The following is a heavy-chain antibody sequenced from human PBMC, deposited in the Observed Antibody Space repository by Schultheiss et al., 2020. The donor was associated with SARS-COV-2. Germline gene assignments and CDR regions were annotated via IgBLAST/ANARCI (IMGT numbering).Heavy chain of an antibody. J-gene: IGHJ5*02. CDR3: ARVLRFLEYNWFDP. D-gene: IGHD3-3*01. CDR2: INPNSGDT. Sequence: ASVKVSCKASGYTFTGYYIHWVRQAPGQGLEWMAWINPNSGDTDYAQKFQGRVTMTRDTSISTAYMELSRLRSDDTAVYYCARVLRFLEYNWFDPWGQGTLVTVSS. CDR1: GYTFTGYY. V-gene: IGHV1-2*02.